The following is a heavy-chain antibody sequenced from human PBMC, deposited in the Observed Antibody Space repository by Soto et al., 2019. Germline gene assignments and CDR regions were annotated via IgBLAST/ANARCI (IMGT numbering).Heavy chain of an antibody. V-gene: IGHV4-34*01. CDR2: INHSGST. CDR1: GGSFSGYY. D-gene: IGHD4-17*01. Sequence: KPSETLSLTCAVYGGSFSGYYWSWIRQPPGKGLEWIGEINHSGSTNYNPSLKSRVTISVDTSKNQFSLKLSSVTAADTAVYYCATTFDGANWFDPWGQGTLVTVSS. CDR3: ATTFDGANWFDP. J-gene: IGHJ5*02.